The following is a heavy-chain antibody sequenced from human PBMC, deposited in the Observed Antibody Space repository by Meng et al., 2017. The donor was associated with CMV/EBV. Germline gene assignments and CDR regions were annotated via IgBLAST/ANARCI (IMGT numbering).Heavy chain of an antibody. J-gene: IGHJ4*02. Sequence: GESLKISCAASGFTFSSYAMSWVRQAPGKGLEWVSYISSSSSTIYYADSVNGRFTISRDNAKNSLYLQMNSLRAEDTAVYYCARDFSGYDFNYWGQGTLVTVSS. CDR1: GFTFSSYA. CDR3: ARDFSGYDFNY. CDR2: ISSSSSTI. V-gene: IGHV3-48*04. D-gene: IGHD5-12*01.